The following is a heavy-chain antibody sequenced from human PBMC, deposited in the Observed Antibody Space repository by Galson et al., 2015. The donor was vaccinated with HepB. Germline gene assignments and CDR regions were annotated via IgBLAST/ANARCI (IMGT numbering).Heavy chain of an antibody. CDR3: AFFYQLLPYYYYYYMDV. J-gene: IGHJ6*03. V-gene: IGHV3-21*01. CDR1: GFTFSSYS. Sequence: SLRLSCAASGFTFSSYSMNWVRQAPGKGLEWVSSISSSSSYIYYADSVKGRFTISRDNAKNSLYLQMNSLRAEDTAVYYCAFFYQLLPYYYYYYMDVWGKGTTVTVSS. D-gene: IGHD2-2*01. CDR2: ISSSSSYI.